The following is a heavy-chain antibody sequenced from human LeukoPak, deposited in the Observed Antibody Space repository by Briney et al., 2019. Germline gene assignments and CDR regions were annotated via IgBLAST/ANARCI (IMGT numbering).Heavy chain of an antibody. CDR2: MWYDGSNK. J-gene: IGHJ4*02. V-gene: IGHV3-33*01. Sequence: PGGSLRLSCAASGFTFSSYGMHWVRQAPGKELEWVAIMWYDGSNKYYTDSVKGRFTISRDNSKNTLYLQMNSLRVEDTAVYYCAREDTALVIAYWGQGTLVTVSS. D-gene: IGHD5-18*01. CDR3: AREDTALVIAY. CDR1: GFTFSSYG.